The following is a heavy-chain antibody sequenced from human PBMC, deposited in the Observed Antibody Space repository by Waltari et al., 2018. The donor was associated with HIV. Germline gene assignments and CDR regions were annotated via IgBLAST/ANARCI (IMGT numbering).Heavy chain of an antibody. V-gene: IGHV4-61*02. Sequence: QVKLQESGPGLVKPSQTLSLTCTVSGGSISSGSYYWSWIRKPAGKGLEWIGRIYISGSTNYNPALKSRVTISVDTSKNHFSLKLSSVTAADTAVYYCARGVPAATDWFDPWGQGTLVTVSS. CDR1: GGSISSGSYY. CDR3: ARGVPAATDWFDP. CDR2: IYISGST. J-gene: IGHJ5*02. D-gene: IGHD2-2*01.